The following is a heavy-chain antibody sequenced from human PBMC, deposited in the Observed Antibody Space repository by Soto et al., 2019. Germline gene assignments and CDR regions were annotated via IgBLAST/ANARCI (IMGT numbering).Heavy chain of an antibody. CDR3: ARAGYYDFWSGYWDPWPSYYYYYYMDV. D-gene: IGHD3-3*01. CDR2: IWYDGSNK. V-gene: IGHV3-33*01. J-gene: IGHJ6*03. Sequence: GGSLRLSCAASGFTFSSYGMHWVRQAPGKGLEWVAVIWYDGSNKYYADSVKGRFTISRDNSKNTLYLQMNSLRAEDTAVYYCARAGYYDFWSGYWDPWPSYYYYYYMDVWGKGTTVTVSS. CDR1: GFTFSSYG.